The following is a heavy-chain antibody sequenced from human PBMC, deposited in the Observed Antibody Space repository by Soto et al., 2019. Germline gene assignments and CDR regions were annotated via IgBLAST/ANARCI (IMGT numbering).Heavy chain of an antibody. J-gene: IGHJ6*02. D-gene: IGHD3-3*01. CDR3: AKGFRFLEGYYYYGMDV. Sequence: VQLVESGGGVVQPGRSLRLSCAASGFTFSSYGMHWVRQAPGKGLEWVAVISYDGSNKYYADSVKGRFTISRDNSKNTLYLQMNSLRAEDTAVYYCAKGFRFLEGYYYYGMDVWGQGTTVTVSS. CDR2: ISYDGSNK. V-gene: IGHV3-30*18. CDR1: GFTFSSYG.